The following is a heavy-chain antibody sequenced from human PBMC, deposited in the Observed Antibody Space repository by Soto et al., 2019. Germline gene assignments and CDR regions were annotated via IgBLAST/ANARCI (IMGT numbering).Heavy chain of an antibody. CDR2: ISYDGSNK. CDR1: GFTFSSYA. CDR3: ARDLAGYSSSWFDP. V-gene: IGHV3-30-3*01. J-gene: IGHJ5*02. Sequence: QVQLVESGGGVVQPGRSLRLSCAASGFTFSSYAMHWVRQAPGKGLEWVAVISYDGSNKYYADSVKGRFTISRDNSKNTLYLQMNSLRAEDTAVCYCARDLAGYSSSWFDPWGQGTLVTVSS. D-gene: IGHD6-13*01.